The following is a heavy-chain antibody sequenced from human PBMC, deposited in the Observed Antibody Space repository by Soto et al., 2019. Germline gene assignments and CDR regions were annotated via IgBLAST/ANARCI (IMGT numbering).Heavy chain of an antibody. V-gene: IGHV3-7*03. D-gene: IGHD6-19*01. Sequence: GGSLRLSCEDSGFTFSSYWMHWVRQAPGKGLEWVAIIKKDGSEKYYVDSVKGRFTISRDNAKNSLYLQMNNLRAEDTAVYYCAGGSGWLIDYWGRGTLVTVSS. CDR1: GFTFSSYW. CDR2: IKKDGSEK. J-gene: IGHJ4*02. CDR3: AGGSGWLIDY.